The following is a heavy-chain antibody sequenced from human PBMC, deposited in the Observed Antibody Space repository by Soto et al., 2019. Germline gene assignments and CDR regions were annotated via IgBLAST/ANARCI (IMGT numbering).Heavy chain of an antibody. CDR3: AREPTTAGTVNWFDP. D-gene: IGHD6-13*01. J-gene: IGHJ5*02. CDR1: GGSISSDY. Sequence: VQLQESGPGLVKPSETLSLICTVSGGSISSDYLSWIRQPAGKGLEWIGRVYTRGYSNSNPSLKSRVTMSVDTSKKQFSLNLSSVTAADTAVYYCAREPTTAGTVNWFDPWGQGTLVTVSS. CDR2: VYTRGYS. V-gene: IGHV4-4*07.